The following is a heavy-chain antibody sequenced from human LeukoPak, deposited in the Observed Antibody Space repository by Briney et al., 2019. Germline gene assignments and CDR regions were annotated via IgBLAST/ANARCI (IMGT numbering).Heavy chain of an antibody. Sequence: GESLKISCKGSGYSFTSYWIGWVRQMPGKGLEWMGIIAPSEADTSYSPSFQGQVTISADKPISTAYLQWNSLKASDTAMYYCARRRSGGTYNWFDPWGQGTLVTVSS. CDR3: ARRRSGGTYNWFDP. CDR2: IAPSEADT. V-gene: IGHV5-51*01. D-gene: IGHD2-15*01. J-gene: IGHJ5*02. CDR1: GYSFTSYW.